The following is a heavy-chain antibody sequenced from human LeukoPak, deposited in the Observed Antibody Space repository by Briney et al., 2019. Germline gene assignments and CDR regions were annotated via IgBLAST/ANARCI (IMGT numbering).Heavy chain of an antibody. V-gene: IGHV3-30*03. Sequence: GRSLRLSCVASGFTFSDYGIHWVRQAPGKGLEWVAVISYDGRKMKYADSVKGRFTISRDHSKDTLSLHMNTLRTEDTAVYYCTRDYYDSSGYYYLPDYWGQGTLVTVSS. J-gene: IGHJ4*02. CDR2: ISYDGRKM. D-gene: IGHD3-22*01. CDR3: TRDYYDSSGYYYLPDY. CDR1: GFTFSDYG.